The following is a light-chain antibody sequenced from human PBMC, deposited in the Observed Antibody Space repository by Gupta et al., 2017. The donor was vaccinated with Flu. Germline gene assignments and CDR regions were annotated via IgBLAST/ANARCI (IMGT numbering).Light chain of an antibody. J-gene: IGLJ1*01. CDR1: ASNIGSSS. CDR3: ATYDSLNTYV. CDR2: SSD. Sequence: QSVLSQPLSASGAPGQRVTISCSGGASNIGSSSVNWSQQLPRTAPKLIIYSSDRRRSGGPDRFSGSKTGTSASLAISGLKSEDEAVYYCATYDSLNTYVFGSGTEVTVL. V-gene: IGLV1-44*01.